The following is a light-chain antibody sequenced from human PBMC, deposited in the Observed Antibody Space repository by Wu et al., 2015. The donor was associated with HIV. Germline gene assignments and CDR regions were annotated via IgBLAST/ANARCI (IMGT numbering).Light chain of an antibody. CDR3: QQYGSSPRWT. V-gene: IGKV3-15*01. CDR1: QSVTNN. CDR2: GAS. J-gene: IGKJ1*01. Sequence: EIVMTQSPATLSVSPGERATLSCRASQSVTNNLAWYQLKAGQAPRLLIYGASTRATGIPVRFSGSGSGTEFTLTISNMQSEDLAVYYCQQYGSSPRWTFGQGTKVEIK.